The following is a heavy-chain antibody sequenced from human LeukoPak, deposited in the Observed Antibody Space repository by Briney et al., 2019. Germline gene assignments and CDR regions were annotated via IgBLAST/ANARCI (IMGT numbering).Heavy chain of an antibody. J-gene: IGHJ4*02. D-gene: IGHD2-21*02. V-gene: IGHV1-46*01. CDR2: INPSGGST. CDR3: ARGPPDCGGDCYPLGIDY. CDR1: GYTFTSYY. Sequence: ASVKVSCTASGYTFTSYYMHWVRQAPGQGLEWMGIINPSGGSTSYAQKFQGRVTMTRDMSTSTVYMELSSLRSEDTAVYYCARGPPDCGGDCYPLGIDYWGQGTLVTVSS.